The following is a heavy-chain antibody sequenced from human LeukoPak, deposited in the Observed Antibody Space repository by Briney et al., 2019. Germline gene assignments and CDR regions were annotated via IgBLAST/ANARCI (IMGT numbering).Heavy chain of an antibody. CDR2: IYPSDSDA. V-gene: IGHV5-51*01. CDR1: GYSFSTYW. J-gene: IGHJ3*01. Sequence: GESLKISCKGSGYSFSTYWIGWVRQMPGKGLEWMGIIYPSDSDARYSPSFQGQVTISVDKSINTAYLQWSSLKASDTAMYYCARDGPMVRGAVEDAFDVWGQGTMVTVST. D-gene: IGHD3-10*01. CDR3: ARDGPMVRGAVEDAFDV.